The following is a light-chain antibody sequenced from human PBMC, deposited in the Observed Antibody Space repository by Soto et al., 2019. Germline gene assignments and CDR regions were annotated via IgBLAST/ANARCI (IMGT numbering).Light chain of an antibody. CDR2: DAS. V-gene: IGKV1-5*01. J-gene: IGKJ1*01. Sequence: DMQMTQSPSTMSASVGDGVSIXXRASQSISSWLAWYQQKPGKAPKVXIYDASSLESGVPSRFSGSGAGTEFTLTISSLQPDDFATYYCQQYNSYSPAFGQGTKVDIK. CDR3: QQYNSYSPA. CDR1: QSISSW.